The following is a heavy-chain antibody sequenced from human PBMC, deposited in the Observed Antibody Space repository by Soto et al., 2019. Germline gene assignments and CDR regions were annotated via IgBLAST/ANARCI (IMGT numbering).Heavy chain of an antibody. J-gene: IGHJ1*01. CDR2: IKVDGSEK. V-gene: IGHV3-7*03. D-gene: IGHD2-21*01. Sequence: DVQLVDSGGGLVQSGGSLRLFCAASGFTFKDYWMNWVRQAPGKGLEWVANIKVDGSEKNYVDSVKGRFTISRDNAKNSLYLQMNNLRAEDTAVYYCARDEICDGVKCTLGYFQEWGQGTLVTVSS. CDR3: ARDEICDGVKCTLGYFQE. CDR1: GFTFKDYW.